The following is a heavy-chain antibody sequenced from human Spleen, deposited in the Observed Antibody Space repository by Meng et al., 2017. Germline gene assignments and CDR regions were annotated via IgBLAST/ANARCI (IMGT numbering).Heavy chain of an antibody. CDR1: GFTFSSYE. D-gene: IGHD3-22*01. Sequence: GGSLRLSCAASGFTFSSYEMNWVRQAPGKGLEWVSYISSSGSTIYHADSVKGRFTISRDNAKNSLHLQMNSLRPDDTAVYYCARGSGKYYYETRGYPDYWGQGTLVTVSS. V-gene: IGHV3-48*03. CDR2: ISSSGSTI. J-gene: IGHJ4*02. CDR3: ARGSGKYYYETRGYPDY.